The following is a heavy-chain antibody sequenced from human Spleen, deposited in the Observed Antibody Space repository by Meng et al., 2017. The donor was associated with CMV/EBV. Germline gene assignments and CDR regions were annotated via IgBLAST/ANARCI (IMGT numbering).Heavy chain of an antibody. J-gene: IGHJ4*02. Sequence: GGFLRLSCAASGYIFSNYAMHWVRQAPGKGLEWVAAISYDGSSEYYIESVKGRFTISRDNSKNTLYLQMNSLRADDTAVYYCAKGGQWLDFDFWGQGTLVTVSS. D-gene: IGHD6-19*01. CDR1: GYIFSNYA. CDR3: AKGGQWLDFDF. CDR2: ISYDGSSE. V-gene: IGHV3-30-3*01.